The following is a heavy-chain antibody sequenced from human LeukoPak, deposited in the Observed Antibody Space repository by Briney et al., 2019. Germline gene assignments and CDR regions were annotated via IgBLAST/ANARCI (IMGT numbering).Heavy chain of an antibody. Sequence: PGGSLRLSCAASGFTFSSYSMNWVRQAPGKGLEWVSSISSSSSYIYYADSVKGRFTISRDNAKNSLYLQMNSLRAEDTAVYYCARDTPSGIAAAGTWPIDYWGQGTLVTVSS. D-gene: IGHD6-13*01. J-gene: IGHJ4*02. CDR3: ARDTPSGIAAAGTWPIDY. CDR2: ISSSSSYI. V-gene: IGHV3-21*01. CDR1: GFTFSSYS.